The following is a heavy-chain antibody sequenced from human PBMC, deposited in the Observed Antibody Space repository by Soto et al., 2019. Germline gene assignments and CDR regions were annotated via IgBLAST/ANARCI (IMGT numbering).Heavy chain of an antibody. CDR1: GFTFSTTW. CDR2: IKSKTDGGTT. Sequence: GSLRLSCAASGFTFSTTWMSWVRQAPGKGLEWVGRIKSKTDGGTTDYAAPVKGRFTISRDDSKNTLYLQMNSLKTEDTAVYYCTAPGLWSTSYRDFYHVMDVWGRGTTVTVSS. J-gene: IGHJ6*02. CDR3: TAPGLWSTSYRDFYHVMDV. V-gene: IGHV3-15*01. D-gene: IGHD3-3*01.